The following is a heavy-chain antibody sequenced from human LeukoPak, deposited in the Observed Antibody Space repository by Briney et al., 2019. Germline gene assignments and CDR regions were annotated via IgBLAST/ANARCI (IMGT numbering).Heavy chain of an antibody. CDR2: ISGYNANT. J-gene: IGHJ4*02. V-gene: IGHV1-18*01. CDR1: GYTFTSYG. D-gene: IGHD1-26*01. Sequence: ASVEVSCKASGYTFTSYGISWVRQAPGQGLEWMGWISGYNANTNYAQKLQGRVTMTTDTSTSKAYMELRSLRSDDTAVYYCARVLRVGPYYLDYWGQGTLVTVSS. CDR3: ARVLRVGPYYLDY.